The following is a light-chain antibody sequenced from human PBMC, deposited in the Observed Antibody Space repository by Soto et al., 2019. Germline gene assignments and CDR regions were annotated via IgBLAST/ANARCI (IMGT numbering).Light chain of an antibody. CDR2: GAY. CDR3: QQYGSSPWT. CDR1: LSVSSSY. Sequence: EIVLTQSPVTLSLSPGEITTLSCRASLSVSSSYLDWYQQIPGQAPRLVIYGAYSSDSSIPHRVSGSGCGTDFTLAISRLEHADFAVYCCQQYGSSPWTFGQGTKVEVK. V-gene: IGKV3-20*01. J-gene: IGKJ1*01.